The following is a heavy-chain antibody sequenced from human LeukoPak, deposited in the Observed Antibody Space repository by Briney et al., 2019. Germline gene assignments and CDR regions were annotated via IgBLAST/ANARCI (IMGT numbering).Heavy chain of an antibody. D-gene: IGHD3-22*01. CDR2: ISGSSGII. J-gene: IGHJ5*02. Sequence: SGGSLRLSCAASGFTFNTYTMNWVRQAPGKGLEWVSYISGSSGIIDYADSVRGRFTISRDNAKNSLYLQMNSLRAEDTAVYYCARENYYYDSSGYLGLNWFDPWGQGTLVTVSS. CDR1: GFTFNTYT. V-gene: IGHV3-48*01. CDR3: ARENYYYDSSGYLGLNWFDP.